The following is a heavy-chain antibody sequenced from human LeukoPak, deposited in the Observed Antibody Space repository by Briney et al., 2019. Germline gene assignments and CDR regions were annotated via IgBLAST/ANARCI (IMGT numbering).Heavy chain of an antibody. CDR3: AAGIAAPSYDY. CDR1: GYSFSSQW. J-gene: IGHJ4*02. D-gene: IGHD6-13*01. V-gene: IGHV5-51*01. CDR2: IYPGDSET. Sequence: GESLKISCKGSGYSFSSQWIGWVRQMPGKGLEWMGVIYPGDSETRYSPSFQGQVTISADKSISTAYLQWSSLKASDTAMYYCAAGIAAPSYDYWGQGTLVTVSS.